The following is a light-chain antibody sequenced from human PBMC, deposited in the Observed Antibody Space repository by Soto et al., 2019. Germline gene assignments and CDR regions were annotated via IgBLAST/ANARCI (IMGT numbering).Light chain of an antibody. CDR3: SSYTSSSTLDV. Sequence: QSVLTQPASGSGSPGQSITISCTGTSSDVGGYNYVSWYQQHPGKAPKLMIYDVSNRPSGVSNRFSGSKSGNAASLTISGLQADDEADYYCSSYTSSSTLDVFGTGTKVTVL. V-gene: IGLV2-14*01. J-gene: IGLJ1*01. CDR2: DVS. CDR1: SSDVGGYNY.